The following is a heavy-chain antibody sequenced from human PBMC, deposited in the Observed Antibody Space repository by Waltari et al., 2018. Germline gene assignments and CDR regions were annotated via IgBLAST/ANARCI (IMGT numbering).Heavy chain of an antibody. CDR1: GFTFASYA. Sequence: DVHLLESGGGLVQPGGSLILSCAASGFTFASYAMNWVRQAPGKGLEWVSRISDSGGSIYYADSVKGRFTVSRDNSKNTLYLQMNSLRAEDTATYYCAKPLWFGESVFNNWGQGTLVTVSS. D-gene: IGHD3-10*01. J-gene: IGHJ4*02. CDR3: AKPLWFGESVFNN. V-gene: IGHV3-23*01. CDR2: ISDSGGSI.